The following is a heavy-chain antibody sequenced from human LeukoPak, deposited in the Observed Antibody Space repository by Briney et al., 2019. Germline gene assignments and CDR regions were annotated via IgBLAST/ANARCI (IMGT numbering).Heavy chain of an antibody. Sequence: ETLSLTCAVYGGSFSGYYWSWIRQPPGKGLEWIGEINHSGSTNYNPSLKSRVTISVDTSKNQFSLNLSSVTPADTAVYYCARDSYGDYRDWFDPWGQGTLVTVSS. D-gene: IGHD4-17*01. V-gene: IGHV4-34*01. CDR2: INHSGST. J-gene: IGHJ5*02. CDR3: ARDSYGDYRDWFDP. CDR1: GGSFSGYY.